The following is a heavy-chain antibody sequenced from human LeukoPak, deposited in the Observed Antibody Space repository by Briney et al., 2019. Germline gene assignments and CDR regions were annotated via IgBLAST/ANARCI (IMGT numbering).Heavy chain of an antibody. V-gene: IGHV4-59*01. Sequence: PSETLSLTCTVSGGSINNYYWSWIRQPPGKGLEWIGYIYYSGSTNYNPSLKSRVTISVDTSKNQFSLKLSSVTAADTAVYYCARDAYYYDSSGYGFDYWGQGTLVTVSS. J-gene: IGHJ4*02. CDR2: IYYSGST. CDR3: ARDAYYYDSSGYGFDY. D-gene: IGHD3-22*01. CDR1: GGSINNYY.